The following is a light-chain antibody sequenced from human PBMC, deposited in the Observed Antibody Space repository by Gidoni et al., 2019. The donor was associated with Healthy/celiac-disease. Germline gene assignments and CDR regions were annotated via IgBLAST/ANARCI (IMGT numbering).Light chain of an antibody. CDR2: GAS. CDR3: QQYNNWPPLT. V-gene: IGKV3-15*01. Sequence: EIVMTQSPATLSVSPVERAALSCRASQSVSSNLAWYQQKPGQAPRLLIHGASTRATGIPARFSGSGSGTEFTLTISSLQSEDFAVYYCQQYNNWPPLTFGGGTKVEIK. CDR1: QSVSSN. J-gene: IGKJ4*01.